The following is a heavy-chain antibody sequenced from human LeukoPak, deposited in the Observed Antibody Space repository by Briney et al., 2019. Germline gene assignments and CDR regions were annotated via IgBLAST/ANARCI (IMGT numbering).Heavy chain of an antibody. CDR3: ARDGRGIPGFDY. CDR2: ISGDGRGT. CDR1: GFTFSIHW. J-gene: IGHJ4*02. D-gene: IGHD1-1*01. Sequence: QPGGSLRLSCAASGFTFSIHWMHWVRQAPGKGLVWVSHISGDGRGTTYADPVKGRFTISRDNAKNSLYLQMNSLRAEDTAVDYCARDGRGIPGFDYWGQGTLVTVSS. V-gene: IGHV3-74*01.